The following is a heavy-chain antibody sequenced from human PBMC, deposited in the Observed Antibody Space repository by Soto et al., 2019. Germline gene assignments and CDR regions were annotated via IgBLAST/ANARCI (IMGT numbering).Heavy chain of an antibody. CDR2: IKGKTDGGTT. CDR3: TTRTFYYDSSGYYCAY. V-gene: IGHV3-15*05. CDR1: GFTFNNAW. Sequence: GGSLRLSCAASGFTFNNAWMFWVRRAPGRGLEWVGRIKGKTDGGTTDYAATVKGRFTISRDDSKNTVYLQMNSLKTEDTAVYYCTTRTFYYDSSGYYCAYWGQGTLVTVSS. D-gene: IGHD3-22*01. J-gene: IGHJ4*02.